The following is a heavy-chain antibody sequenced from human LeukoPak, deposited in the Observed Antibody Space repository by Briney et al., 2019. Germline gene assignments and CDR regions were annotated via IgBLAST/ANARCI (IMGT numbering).Heavy chain of an antibody. J-gene: IGHJ4*02. D-gene: IGHD2-2*02. CDR2: ISWNSGSI. V-gene: IGHV3-9*01. CDR1: GFTFDDYA. Sequence: GRSLRLSCAASGFTFDDYAMHWVRQGPGKGLEWVSGISWNSGSIAYADSVKGRLTISRDNSKNTLYPQMNSLRAEDTAVYYCARSSGSCTSTTCYTVYFDYWGQGTLVTVSS. CDR3: ARSSGSCTSTTCYTVYFDY.